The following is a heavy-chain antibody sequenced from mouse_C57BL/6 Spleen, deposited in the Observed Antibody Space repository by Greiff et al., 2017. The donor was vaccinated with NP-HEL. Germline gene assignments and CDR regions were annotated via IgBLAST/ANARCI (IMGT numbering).Heavy chain of an antibody. CDR2: IYPGDGDT. D-gene: IGHD1-1*01. J-gene: IGHJ2*01. CDR3: ARGGLDYYGSSYYFDY. V-gene: IGHV1-82*01. CDR1: GYAFSSSW. Sequence: VQLQQSGPELVKPGASVKISCKASGYAFSSSWMNWVKQRPGKGLEWIGRIYPGDGDTNYNGKFKGKATLTADKSSSTAYMQLSSLTSEDSAVYFGARGGLDYYGSSYYFDYWGQGTTLTVSS.